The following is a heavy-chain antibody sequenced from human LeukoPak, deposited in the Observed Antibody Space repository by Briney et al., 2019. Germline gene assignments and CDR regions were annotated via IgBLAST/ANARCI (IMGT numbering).Heavy chain of an antibody. CDR3: ARGFPNYYGSGSSYMDV. V-gene: IGHV3-13*01. D-gene: IGHD3-10*01. CDR1: GFTFSSYD. CDR2: IGTAGDA. J-gene: IGHJ6*03. Sequence: GGSLRLSCAASGFTFSSYDMHWVRQATGKGLEWVSAIGTAGDAYYPGSVKGRFTVSRENAKNSLYLQMNSLRAGDTAVYYCARGFPNYYGSGSSYMDVWGKGTTVTISS.